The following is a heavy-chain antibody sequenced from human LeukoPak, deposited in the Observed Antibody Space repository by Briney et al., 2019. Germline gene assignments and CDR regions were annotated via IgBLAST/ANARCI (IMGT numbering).Heavy chain of an antibody. Sequence: SGGSLRLSCAASGFTFSSYVMSWVRRAPGKGLEWVSAISGSGGSTYYADSVKGRFTISRDNSKNTLYLQMNSLRAEDTAVYYCAKARSGWYKSNFDYWGQGTLVTVSS. CDR3: AKARSGWYKSNFDY. CDR1: GFTFSSYV. CDR2: ISGSGGST. V-gene: IGHV3-23*01. J-gene: IGHJ4*02. D-gene: IGHD6-19*01.